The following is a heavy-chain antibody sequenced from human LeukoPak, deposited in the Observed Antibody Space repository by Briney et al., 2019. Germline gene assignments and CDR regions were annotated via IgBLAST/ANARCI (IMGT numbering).Heavy chain of an antibody. CDR3: ARPHTVLYNWFDP. Sequence: ASVKVSCKASGYTFTGYYMHWVRQAPGQGLEWMGRINPNSGGTNYAQKFQGRITMTRDTSISTAYMELSRLRSDDTAVYYCARPHTVLYNWFDPWGQGTLVTVSS. CDR2: INPNSGGT. V-gene: IGHV1-2*06. J-gene: IGHJ5*02. D-gene: IGHD4-11*01. CDR1: GYTFTGYY.